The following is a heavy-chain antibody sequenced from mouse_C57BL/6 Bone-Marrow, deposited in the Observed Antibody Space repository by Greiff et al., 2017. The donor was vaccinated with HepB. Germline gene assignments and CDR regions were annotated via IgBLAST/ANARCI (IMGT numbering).Heavy chain of an antibody. J-gene: IGHJ4*01. CDR1: GYSFTGYY. CDR3: APHYYGTAMDY. Sequence: VQLQQSGPELVKPGASVKISCKASGYSFTGYYMNWVKQSPEKSLEWIGEINPSTGGTTYNQKFKAKATLTVDKSSSTAYMQLKSLTSEDSAVYYCAPHYYGTAMDYWGQGTSVTVSS. D-gene: IGHD1-1*01. CDR2: INPSTGGT. V-gene: IGHV1-42*01.